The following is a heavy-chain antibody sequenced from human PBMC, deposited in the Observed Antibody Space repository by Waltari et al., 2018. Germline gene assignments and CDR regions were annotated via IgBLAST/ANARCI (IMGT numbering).Heavy chain of an antibody. CDR3: ARVFDSSQYYYGSDY. Sequence: QVQLVQSGTEVKKPGASVKVSCKASGYTFSTSGVSWVRQAPGQGLEWVGWIAAYNGNTHSAPKLQGRVTMTTDTSTTTAYLELRSLTSDDTAVYYCARVFDSSQYYYGSDYWGQGTLVTVSS. V-gene: IGHV1-18*01. CDR2: IAAYNGNT. J-gene: IGHJ4*02. D-gene: IGHD3-22*01. CDR1: GYTFSTSG.